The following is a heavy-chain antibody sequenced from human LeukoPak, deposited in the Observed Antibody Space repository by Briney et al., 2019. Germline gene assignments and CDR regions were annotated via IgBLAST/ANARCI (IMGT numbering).Heavy chain of an antibody. CDR3: ARGGSSIVYFDY. J-gene: IGHJ4*02. CDR2: IYYSGST. Sequence: PSETLSLTCTASGGSISSYYWSWIRQPPGKGLEWIGYIYYSGSTNYNPSLKSRVTISVDTSKNQFSLKLSSVTAADTAVYYCARGGSSIVYFDYWGQGTLVTVSS. D-gene: IGHD6-6*01. V-gene: IGHV4-59*01. CDR1: GGSISSYY.